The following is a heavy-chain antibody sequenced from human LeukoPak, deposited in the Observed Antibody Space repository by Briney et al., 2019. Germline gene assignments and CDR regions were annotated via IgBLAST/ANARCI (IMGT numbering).Heavy chain of an antibody. J-gene: IGHJ4*02. CDR2: IYYSGST. CDR1: GGSISSYY. D-gene: IGHD2-2*01. V-gene: IGHV4-59*01. CDR3: ARQGLYCTSTSCYVSPPLGY. Sequence: SETLSLTCTVSGGSISSYYWSWIRQPPGKGLEWIGYIYYSGSTNYNPSLKSRVTISVDTSKNQFSLKLSSVTAADTAVYYCARQGLYCTSTSCYVSPPLGYWGQGTLVTVSS.